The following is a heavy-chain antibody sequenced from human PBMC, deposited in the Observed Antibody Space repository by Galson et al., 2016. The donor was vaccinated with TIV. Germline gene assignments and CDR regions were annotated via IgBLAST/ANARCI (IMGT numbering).Heavy chain of an antibody. CDR1: GLIVTDNS. J-gene: IGHJ6*02. CDR2: IYDEGKK. D-gene: IGHD2-21*01. V-gene: IGHV3-66*02. Sequence: SLRLSCAASGLIVTDNSMTWVRQAPGKGLEWVALIYDEGKKMYADSVQGRFTISRDSSKNVLYLQMTSLRGEDTAVYFCARDRRHCGNECFLRYYYGMDVWGQGTTVTVSS. CDR3: ARDRRHCGNECFLRYYYGMDV.